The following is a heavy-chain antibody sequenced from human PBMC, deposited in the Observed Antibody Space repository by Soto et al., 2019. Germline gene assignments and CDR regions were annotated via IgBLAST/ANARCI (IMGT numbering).Heavy chain of an antibody. V-gene: IGHV4-59*01. J-gene: IGHJ6*01. CDR2: IYYSGST. CDR3: ARDLGGWYGDYYSYGMDV. Sequence: QVQLQESGPGLVKPSETLSLTCTVSGGSISSYYWSWIRQPPGKGLEWIGYIYYSGSTNYNPSLKSRVTISVDKSKNQFSMKLSSVTDADTAVYYCARDLGGWYGDYYSYGMDVWGQGTTVTVSS. D-gene: IGHD6-19*01. CDR1: GGSISSYY.